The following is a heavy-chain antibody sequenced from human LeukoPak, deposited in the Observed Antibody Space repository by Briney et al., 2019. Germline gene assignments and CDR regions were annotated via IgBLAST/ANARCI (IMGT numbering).Heavy chain of an antibody. D-gene: IGHD3-3*01. V-gene: IGHV1-69*13. CDR1: GGTFSSYV. J-gene: IGHJ6*02. CDR3: ARRNGVFGVVKNYYYYYGMDV. CDR2: IIPIFGTA. Sequence: ASVKVSCKASGGTFSSYVISWVRQAPGQGLEWMGGIIPIFGTANYAQKFQGRVTITADESTSTAYMELSSLRSEDTAVYYCARRNGVFGVVKNYYYYYGMDVWGQGTTVTVSS.